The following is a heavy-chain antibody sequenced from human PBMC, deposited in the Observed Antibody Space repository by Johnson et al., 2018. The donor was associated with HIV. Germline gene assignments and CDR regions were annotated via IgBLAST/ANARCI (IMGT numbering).Heavy chain of an antibody. CDR2: IRYDGSRK. J-gene: IGHJ3*02. V-gene: IGHV3-30*02. CDR1: GFTFRSYA. CDR3: ATDLFSLILEDDAFDT. Sequence: QVQLVESGGGVVQPGRSLRLSCAASGFTFRSYAIHWVRQAQGKGLEWVAFIRYDGSRKHYADSVKGRFTISRDNSKNTMYLQMNSLRPEDTAVYYCATDLFSLILEDDAFDTWGQGTMVTVSS.